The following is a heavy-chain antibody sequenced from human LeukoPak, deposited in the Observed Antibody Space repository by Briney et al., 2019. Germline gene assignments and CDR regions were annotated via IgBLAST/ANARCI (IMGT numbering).Heavy chain of an antibody. J-gene: IGHJ6*03. CDR1: GYTFTSYD. CDR3: ARSIHSKTSFYYYMDV. Sequence: ASVKVSCKASGYTFTSYDINWVRQATEQGLEWMGWMNPNSGNTGYAQKFQGRVTMTRNTSISTAYMELSSLRSEDTAVYYCARSIHSKTSFYYYMDVWGKGTTVTVSS. CDR2: MNPNSGNT. D-gene: IGHD4-11*01. V-gene: IGHV1-8*01.